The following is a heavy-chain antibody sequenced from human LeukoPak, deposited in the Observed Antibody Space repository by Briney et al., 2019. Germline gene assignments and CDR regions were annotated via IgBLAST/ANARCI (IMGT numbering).Heavy chain of an antibody. CDR3: ARGPNYGDRVDYFDY. V-gene: IGHV3-7*01. CDR1: GFIFRNHW. Sequence: GGSLRLSCAASGFIFRNHWMSWVRQVPGRGLEWVAHIKQGGNEKHYVDSVEGRFTLTRDDSKNSLYLQMNSLRVDDSAVYYCARGPNYGDRVDYFDYWGQGTLVTVSS. CDR2: IKQGGNEK. J-gene: IGHJ4*02. D-gene: IGHD4-17*01.